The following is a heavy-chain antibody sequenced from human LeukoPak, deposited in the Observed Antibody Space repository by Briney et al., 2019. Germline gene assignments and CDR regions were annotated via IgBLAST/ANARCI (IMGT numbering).Heavy chain of an antibody. Sequence: GGSLRLSCAAYGFTFSSYGMSWVRQAPGKGLEWVSAISGSGGSTYYADSVKGRFTISRDNSKNTLYLQMNSLRAEDTAVYYFAKSGFTYDSSGYKDYWGQGTLVTVSS. CDR2: ISGSGGST. J-gene: IGHJ4*02. V-gene: IGHV3-23*01. CDR1: GFTFSSYG. CDR3: AKSGFTYDSSGYKDY. D-gene: IGHD3-22*01.